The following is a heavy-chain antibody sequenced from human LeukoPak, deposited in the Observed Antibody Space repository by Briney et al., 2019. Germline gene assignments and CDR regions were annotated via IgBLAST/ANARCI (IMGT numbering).Heavy chain of an antibody. CDR2: ISSSGSTI. J-gene: IGHJ1*01. Sequence: GGSLRLSCAASGFTFSSYEMNWVRQAPGKGLEWVSYISSSGSTIYYADSVKGRFTIPRDNAKNSLYLQMDSLRAEDTAVYYCARSNYYDSSDHLTQYFQHWGQGTLVTVSS. D-gene: IGHD3-22*01. CDR3: ARSNYYDSSDHLTQYFQH. CDR1: GFTFSSYE. V-gene: IGHV3-48*03.